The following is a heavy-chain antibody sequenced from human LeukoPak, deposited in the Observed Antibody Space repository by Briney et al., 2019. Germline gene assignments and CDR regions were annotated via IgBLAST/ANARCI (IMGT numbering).Heavy chain of an antibody. CDR3: ARLSSGWQLGVDY. CDR1: GFTFTSSA. V-gene: IGHV1-58*01. D-gene: IGHD6-19*01. CDR2: IVVGSGNT. J-gene: IGHJ4*02. Sequence: SVKVSCKASGFTFTSSAVQWVRQARGQRLEWIGWIVVGSGNTNYAQKFQERVTITRDMSTSTAYMELSSLRPEDTAVYYCARLSSGWQLGVDYWGQGTLVTVSS.